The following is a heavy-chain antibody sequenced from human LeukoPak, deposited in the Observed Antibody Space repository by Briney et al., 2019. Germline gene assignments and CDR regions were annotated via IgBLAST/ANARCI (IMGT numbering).Heavy chain of an antibody. J-gene: IGHJ4*02. CDR2: VSGSGSST. D-gene: IGHD6-13*01. CDR1: GFTFSSYG. CDR3: ARDLMGIAYRGAFYY. Sequence: GGSLRLSCAAPGFTFSSYGMTWVRQAPGKGLEWVSGVSGSGSSTKHADSVKGRFTISRDNAKNSLYLQMNSLRAEDTAVYYCARDLMGIAYRGAFYYWGQGTLVTVSS. V-gene: IGHV3-21*04.